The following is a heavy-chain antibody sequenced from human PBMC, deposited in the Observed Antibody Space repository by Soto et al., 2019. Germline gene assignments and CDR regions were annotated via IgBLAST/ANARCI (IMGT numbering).Heavy chain of an antibody. CDR2: ISATGST. V-gene: IGHV4-61*01. Sequence: PSETLSLTCTVSGNSVGSASYYWTWIRQPPGEGLEWIGCISATGSTNYNSSLKSRLTISVDTSKNQFSLKLSSVTAADTAVYYCARDIRGYSRAFDYWGQGTLVTVSS. D-gene: IGHD5-18*01. CDR3: ARDIRGYSRAFDY. CDR1: GNSVGSASYY. J-gene: IGHJ4*02.